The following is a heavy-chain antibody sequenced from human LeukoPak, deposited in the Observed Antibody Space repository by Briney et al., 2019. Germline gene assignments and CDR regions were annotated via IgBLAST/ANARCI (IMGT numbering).Heavy chain of an antibody. V-gene: IGHV4-39*07. CDR2: INHSGST. D-gene: IGHD3-3*01. CDR1: GGDISSSSYY. Sequence: SETLSLTCTVSGGDISSSSYYWSWIRQPPGKGLEWIGEINHSGSTNYNPSLKSRVTISVDTSKNQFSLKLSSVTAADTAVYYCARGITIFGDFRGPRSVWFDPWGQGTLVTVSS. CDR3: ARGITIFGDFRGPRSVWFDP. J-gene: IGHJ5*02.